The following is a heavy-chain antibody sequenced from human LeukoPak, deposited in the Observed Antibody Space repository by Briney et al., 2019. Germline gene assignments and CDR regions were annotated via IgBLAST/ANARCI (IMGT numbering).Heavy chain of an antibody. CDR3: ASTQLTYYYDSSAYYSECFQH. CDR2: ISAYSGNT. CDR1: GYTFTSYG. Sequence: GASVKVSCKASGYTFTSYGISWVRQAPGQGLEWMGWISAYSGNTNYAQKLQGRVTMTTDTSTSTAYMELRSLRSDDTAVYYCASTQLTYYYDSSAYYSECFQHWGQGTLVTVSS. V-gene: IGHV1-18*01. D-gene: IGHD3-22*01. J-gene: IGHJ1*01.